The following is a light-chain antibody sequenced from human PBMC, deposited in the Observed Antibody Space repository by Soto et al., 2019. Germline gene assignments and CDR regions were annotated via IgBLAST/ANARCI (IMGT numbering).Light chain of an antibody. CDR1: QRVSSN. J-gene: IGKJ5*01. CDR2: GAS. Sequence: EIVMTQSPATLSVSPGERATLSCRASQRVSSNLAWYQQKPGQAPRLLIYGASTRATGIPARFSGSGSGTEFTLTISSLQSEDFAVYYCQQYKNWPPITFCQGTRLEIK. V-gene: IGKV3-15*01. CDR3: QQYKNWPPIT.